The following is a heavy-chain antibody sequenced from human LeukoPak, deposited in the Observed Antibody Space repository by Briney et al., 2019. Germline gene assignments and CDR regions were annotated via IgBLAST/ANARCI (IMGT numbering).Heavy chain of an antibody. Sequence: SETLSLTCDVYGVSFSGYYWSWIRQPPGKGLEWIGYIYYSGSTNYNPSLKSRVTISVDTSKNQFSLKLSSVTAADTAVYYCARGIASEYDLRDAFDIWGQGTMVTVSS. CDR1: GVSFSGYY. J-gene: IGHJ3*02. D-gene: IGHD3-3*01. V-gene: IGHV4-59*01. CDR2: IYYSGST. CDR3: ARGIASEYDLRDAFDI.